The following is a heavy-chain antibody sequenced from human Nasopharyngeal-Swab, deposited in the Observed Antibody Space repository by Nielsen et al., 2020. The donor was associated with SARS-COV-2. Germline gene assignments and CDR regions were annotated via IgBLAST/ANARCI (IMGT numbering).Heavy chain of an antibody. CDR1: GGSFSVYY. D-gene: IGHD1-26*01. V-gene: IGHV4-34*01. CDR3: ARAKWVRSPPTSFYYAMDV. Sequence: GSLRLSCAVYGGSFSVYYWTWVRQAPGKGLEWIGEINQSGSTAYHPSFKSRVTISLDTSKNQFSLRLTSLTAADTAIYYCARAKWVRSPPTSFYYAMDVWGQGTTVTVSS. J-gene: IGHJ6*02. CDR2: INQSGST.